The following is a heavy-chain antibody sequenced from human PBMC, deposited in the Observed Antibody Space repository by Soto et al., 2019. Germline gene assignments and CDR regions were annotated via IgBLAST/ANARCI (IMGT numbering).Heavy chain of an antibody. CDR3: PRGSAYDESWFDP. D-gene: IGHD5-12*01. J-gene: IGHJ5*02. CDR2: TYYRSRWYN. Sequence: SQTLSLTCAISGDSVSTNRASWNWIRQSPSRGLEWLGRTYYRSRWYNDYAVSVKSRITINPDTSKNQFSLQLNSVTAEDTAVYSCPRGSAYDESWFDPWGQGTQVTVYS. V-gene: IGHV6-1*01. CDR1: GDSVSTNRAS.